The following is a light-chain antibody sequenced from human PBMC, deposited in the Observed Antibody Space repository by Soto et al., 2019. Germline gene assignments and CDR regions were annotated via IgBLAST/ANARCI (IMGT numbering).Light chain of an antibody. CDR1: SSDVGGYNY. V-gene: IGLV2-14*01. CDR3: SSYTSSSTDV. CDR2: EVS. J-gene: IGLJ1*01. Sequence: QSVLTQPASVSGSPGQSITISCTGTSSDVGGYNYVSWYQQHPGKAPKLMIYEVSNRPSGVSNRFSGSKSGNTASLTISWLQAEDEADYDCSSYTSSSTDVFGTGTKVTVL.